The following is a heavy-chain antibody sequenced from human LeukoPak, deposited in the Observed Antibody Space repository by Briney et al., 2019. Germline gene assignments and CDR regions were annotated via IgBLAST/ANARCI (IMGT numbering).Heavy chain of an antibody. CDR3: ASLPGTGGY. Sequence: SETLSLTCAVYGGSFSGYYWSWIRQPPGKGLEWIGYIYYSGSTNYNPSLKSRVTISVDTSKNQFSLKLSSVTAADTAVYYCASLPGTGGYWGQGTLVTVSS. D-gene: IGHD1-1*01. CDR1: GGSFSGYY. V-gene: IGHV4-59*08. CDR2: IYYSGST. J-gene: IGHJ4*02.